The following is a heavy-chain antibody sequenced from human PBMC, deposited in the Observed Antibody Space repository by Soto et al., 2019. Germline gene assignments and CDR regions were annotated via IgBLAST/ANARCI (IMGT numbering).Heavy chain of an antibody. Sequence: EVQLVESGGGLVQPGGSLRLSCAASGLIFSDYWMHWVRQAPGKGLVWVPRISRDGRSTNYADSVKGRFTISRDNAKNTLYLQMISLKAEDTAVYYCVRGYTYGSYPYFSYGMDVWGQGTTVTVSS. CDR2: ISRDGRST. V-gene: IGHV3-74*01. CDR1: GLIFSDYW. D-gene: IGHD5-18*01. CDR3: VRGYTYGSYPYFSYGMDV. J-gene: IGHJ6*02.